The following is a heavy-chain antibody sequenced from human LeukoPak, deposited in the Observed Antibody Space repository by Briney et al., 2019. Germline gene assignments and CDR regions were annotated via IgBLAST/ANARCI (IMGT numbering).Heavy chain of an antibody. J-gene: IGHJ4*02. D-gene: IGHD3-22*01. CDR2: ISPNGGTK. V-gene: IGHV3-48*03. Sequence: PGGSLRLSCAASGFSFSDYEMNWVRQSPAKGLEWVSNISPNGGTKYYAGSVKGRFTISRDNAKNSLYLQMNSLRAEDTGVYFCSKLAVVSADSWGQGTLVTVSS. CDR3: SKLAVVSADS. CDR1: GFSFSDYE.